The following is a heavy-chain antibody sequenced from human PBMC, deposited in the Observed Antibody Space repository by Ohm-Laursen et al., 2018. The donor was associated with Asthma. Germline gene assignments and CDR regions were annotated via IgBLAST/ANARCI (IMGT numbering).Heavy chain of an antibody. J-gene: IGHJ4*02. V-gene: IGHV3-33*01. CDR3: ARDGSRSGHYPRPHDY. D-gene: IGHD3-22*01. CDR2: IWYDGTNK. CDR1: GFIFTNYG. Sequence: SLRLSCAASGFIFTNYGMHWVRQAPGKGLEWVSVIWYDGTNKYYGDSVKGRFTISRDNSKNTVDLQMNSLRAEDTAVYYCARDGSRSGHYPRPHDYWGQGTLVTVSS.